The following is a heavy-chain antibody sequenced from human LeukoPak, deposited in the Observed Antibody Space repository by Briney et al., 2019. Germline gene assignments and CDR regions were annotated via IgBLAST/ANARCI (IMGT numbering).Heavy chain of an antibody. CDR2: IYYTGST. V-gene: IGHV4-59*08. D-gene: IGHD5-18*01. Sequence: PSETLSLTCTVSGGSISSYYWSWIRQPPGKGLERIGYIYYTGSTNYSPSLKSRVTISVDTSKNQFSLKLSSVTAEDTAVYYCARHGRSGYSIDWPALDYWGQGSLVTVSS. CDR1: GGSISSYY. CDR3: ARHGRSGYSIDWPALDY. J-gene: IGHJ4*02.